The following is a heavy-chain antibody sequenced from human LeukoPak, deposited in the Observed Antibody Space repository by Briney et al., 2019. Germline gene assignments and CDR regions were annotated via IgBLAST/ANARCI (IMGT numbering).Heavy chain of an antibody. D-gene: IGHD3-22*01. J-gene: IGHJ4*02. V-gene: IGHV3-20*04. CDR2: INWNGGST. Sequence: GGSLRLSCAASGFTFDDYGMSWVRQAPGKGLEWVSGINWNGGSTGYADSVKGRFTISRDNAKNSLYLQMNSLRAEDTAVYYCAKDYQPLYYYDSSGYTGAYYFDYWGQGTLVTVSS. CDR3: AKDYQPLYYYDSSGYTGAYYFDY. CDR1: GFTFDDYG.